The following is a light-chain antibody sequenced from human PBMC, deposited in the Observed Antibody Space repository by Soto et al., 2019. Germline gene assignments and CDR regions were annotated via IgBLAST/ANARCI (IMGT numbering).Light chain of an antibody. V-gene: IGKV1-5*03. J-gene: IGKJ1*01. CDR1: QSISAW. CDR2: KAS. Sequence: DIQMTQSPSTLSASVGDRVAITCRASQSISAWLAWYQQKPGKAPRLLIYKASTLEIGVPSRFSGSGSGTEFTLTISSLQPDGVATYYCQQYNEYSWTFGQGTKVDIK. CDR3: QQYNEYSWT.